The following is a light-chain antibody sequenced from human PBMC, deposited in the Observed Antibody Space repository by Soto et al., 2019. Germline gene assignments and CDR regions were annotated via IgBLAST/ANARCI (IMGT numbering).Light chain of an antibody. J-gene: IGKJ1*01. CDR2: DAS. V-gene: IGKV3-11*01. Sequence: ELVLTQSPATLSVSPGERVILSCRASQSVDINLAWYQQKPGQAPRLLIYDASNRATGIPARFSGSGSGTDFTLTISSLEPEDFAVYYCQQRSNWPTFGQGTKV. CDR1: QSVDIN. CDR3: QQRSNWPT.